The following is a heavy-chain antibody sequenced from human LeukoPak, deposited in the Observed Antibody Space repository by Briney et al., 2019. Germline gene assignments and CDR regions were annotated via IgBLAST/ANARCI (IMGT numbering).Heavy chain of an antibody. CDR3: ARSDIVATIDAFDI. CDR2: IWYDGSNK. CDR1: GFTFSSYG. J-gene: IGHJ3*02. Sequence: PGGSLRLSCAAPGFTFSSYGMHWVRQAPGKGLEWVAVIWYDGSNKYYADSVKGRFTISRNNSKNTLYLQMNSLRAEDTAVYHCARSDIVATIDAFDIWGQGTMVTVSS. D-gene: IGHD5-12*01. V-gene: IGHV3-33*01.